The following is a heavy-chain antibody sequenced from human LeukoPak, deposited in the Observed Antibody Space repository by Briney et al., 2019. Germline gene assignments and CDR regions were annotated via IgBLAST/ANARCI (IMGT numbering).Heavy chain of an antibody. CDR1: GFTFSGFA. CDR2: IRNKANNYAT. J-gene: IGHJ4*02. V-gene: IGHV3-73*01. D-gene: IGHD4-11*01. Sequence: GGSLRLSCAASGFTFSGFAIHWVRQASGKGLEWVGCIRNKANNYATAYAASVRGRFTISRDDSKNTAFLQMDSLKTEDTAVYYCVRDFLTVTTNDYWGQGTLVTVSS. CDR3: VRDFLTVTTNDY.